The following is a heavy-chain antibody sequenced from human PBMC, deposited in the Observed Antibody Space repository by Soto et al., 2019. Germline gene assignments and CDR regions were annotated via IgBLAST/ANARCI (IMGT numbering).Heavy chain of an antibody. Sequence: QVQLQESGPGLVKPSQTLSLTCTVSGGSISSGDYYWSWIRQPPGKGLEWIGYIYYSGSTYYNLSLKSRVTISVDTSKNQFSLKLSSVTAADTAVYYCASEPTLYGDHRYFDLWGRGTLVTVSS. CDR2: IYYSGST. J-gene: IGHJ2*01. D-gene: IGHD4-17*01. CDR3: ASEPTLYGDHRYFDL. V-gene: IGHV4-30-4*01. CDR1: GGSISSGDYY.